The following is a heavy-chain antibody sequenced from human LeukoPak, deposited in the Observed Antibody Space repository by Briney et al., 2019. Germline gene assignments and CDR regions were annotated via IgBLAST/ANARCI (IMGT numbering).Heavy chain of an antibody. J-gene: IGHJ4*02. V-gene: IGHV4-59*01. D-gene: IGHD3-3*01. Sequence: PSETLSLTCTVSSGSISSYYWSWIRQPPGKGLEWIGYIYYSGSTNYNPSLKSRVTISVDTSKNQFSLKLSSVTAADTAVYYCARGRYDFWSGSLPYFDYWGQGTLVTVSS. CDR1: SGSISSYY. CDR2: IYYSGST. CDR3: ARGRYDFWSGSLPYFDY.